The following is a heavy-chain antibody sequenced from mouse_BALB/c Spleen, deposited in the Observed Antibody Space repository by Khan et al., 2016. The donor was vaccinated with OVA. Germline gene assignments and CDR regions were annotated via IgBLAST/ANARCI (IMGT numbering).Heavy chain of an antibody. Sequence: QVQLKESGPGLVAPSQSLSITCTISGFSLTNYGVHWVRQPPGKGLEWLVVIWSDGSTTYNSALKSRLTISKDNSKSKVFLKMNSLQTDDTAMYFCARQPYYHYNIMDYWGQGTSGTVSS. CDR1: GFSLTNYG. CDR3: ARQPYYHYNIMDY. D-gene: IGHD2-10*01. J-gene: IGHJ4*01. CDR2: IWSDGST. V-gene: IGHV2-6-1*01.